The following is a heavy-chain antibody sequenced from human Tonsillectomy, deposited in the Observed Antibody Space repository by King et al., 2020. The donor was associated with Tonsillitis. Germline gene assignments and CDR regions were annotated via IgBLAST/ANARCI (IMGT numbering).Heavy chain of an antibody. CDR3: ARDPFDY. CDR2: IRYDGSDK. Sequence: VQLVQSGGGVVQPEGCLRLSCAASGFTFTTYGMHWVRQAPGKGLEWVAFIRYDGSDKSYADSVKGRFTISRDNSKNTLYLQMNSLRAEDTAVYYCARDPFDYWGQGTLVSVSS. CDR1: GFTFTTYG. V-gene: IGHV3-30*02. J-gene: IGHJ4*02.